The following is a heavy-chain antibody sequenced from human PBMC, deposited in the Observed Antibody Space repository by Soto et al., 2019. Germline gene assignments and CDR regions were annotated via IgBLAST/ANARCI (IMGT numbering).Heavy chain of an antibody. CDR1: GGTFSSYA. CDR2: TIPIFGTA. J-gene: IGHJ5*02. CDR3: ARELGARRNWFDP. D-gene: IGHD6-6*01. Sequence: ASVKVSCKASGGTFSSYAISWVRQAPGQGLEWMGGTIPIFGTANYAQKFQGRVTITADESTSTAYMELSSLRSEDTAVYYCARELGARRNWFDPWGQGTLVTVSS. V-gene: IGHV1-69*13.